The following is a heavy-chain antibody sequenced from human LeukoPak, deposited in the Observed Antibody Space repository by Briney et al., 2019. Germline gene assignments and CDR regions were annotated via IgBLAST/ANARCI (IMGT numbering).Heavy chain of an antibody. CDR2: ISAYSGNT. V-gene: IGHV1-18*04. J-gene: IGHJ3*02. D-gene: IGHD6-19*01. Sequence: ASVKVSCKASGYTFTSYGISWVRQAPGQGLEGMGWISAYSGNTNYAQKLQGRVTMTTDTSTSTAYMELRSLRSDDTAVYYCARDRRSSGDSDAFDIWGQGTMVTVSS. CDR1: GYTFTSYG. CDR3: ARDRRSSGDSDAFDI.